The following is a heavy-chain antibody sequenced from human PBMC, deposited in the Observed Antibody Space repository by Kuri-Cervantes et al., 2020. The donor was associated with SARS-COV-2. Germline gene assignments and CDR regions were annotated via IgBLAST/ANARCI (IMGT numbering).Heavy chain of an antibody. CDR2: IWYDGSNK. V-gene: IGHV3-33*01. CDR3: ARDRIAPTGWDYYMDV. Sequence: GESLKISCAASGFTFSSYGMHWVRQAPGKGLEWVAAIWYDGSNKYYADSVKGRFTISRDNSKNTLYLQMNSLRAEDTAVYYCARDRIAPTGWDYYMDVWGKGTTVTVSS. D-gene: IGHD2-15*01. CDR1: GFTFSSYG. J-gene: IGHJ6*03.